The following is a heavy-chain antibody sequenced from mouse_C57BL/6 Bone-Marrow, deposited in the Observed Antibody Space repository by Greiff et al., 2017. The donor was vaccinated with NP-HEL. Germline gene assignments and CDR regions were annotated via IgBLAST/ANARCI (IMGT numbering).Heavy chain of an antibody. D-gene: IGHD1-1*01. CDR2: IYPGDGDT. J-gene: IGHJ3*01. CDR3: ARRDYYGSPWFAY. V-gene: IGHV1-80*01. CDR1: GYAFSSYW. Sequence: VKLQESGAELVKPGASVKISCKASGYAFSSYWMNWVKQRPGKGLEWIGQIYPGDGDTNYNGKFKGKATLTADKSSSTAYMQLSSLTSEDSAVYFCARRDYYGSPWFAYWGQGTLVTVSA.